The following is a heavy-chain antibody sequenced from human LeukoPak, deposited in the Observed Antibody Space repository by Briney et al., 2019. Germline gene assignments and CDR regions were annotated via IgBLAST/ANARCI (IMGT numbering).Heavy chain of an antibody. CDR1: GYTFTSYY. CDR2: INPNGGST. D-gene: IGHD2-15*01. Sequence: ASVKVSCKASGYTFTSYYMHWVRQAPGQGLEWMGIINPNGGSTSYAQKFQGRVTMTRDMSTSTVYMELSSLRSEDTAVYYCARGATAADIVVVVAALYNYYYMDVWGKGTTVTVSS. V-gene: IGHV1-46*01. CDR3: ARGATAADIVVVVAALYNYYYMDV. J-gene: IGHJ6*03.